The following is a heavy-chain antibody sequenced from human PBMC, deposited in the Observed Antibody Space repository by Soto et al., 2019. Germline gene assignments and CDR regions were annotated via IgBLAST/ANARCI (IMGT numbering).Heavy chain of an antibody. CDR2: ISYDGSNK. CDR1: GFTFSSYG. J-gene: IGHJ3*02. V-gene: IGHV3-30*18. Sequence: QVQLVESGGGVVQPGRSLRLSCAASGFTFSSYGMHWVRQAPGKGLEWVAVISYDGSNKYYADSVKGRFTISRDNSKNTLYQQMNSLRGEDTAVYYCAKLYCSSTSCYGRWDDAFDIWGQGTMVTVSS. D-gene: IGHD2-2*01. CDR3: AKLYCSSTSCYGRWDDAFDI.